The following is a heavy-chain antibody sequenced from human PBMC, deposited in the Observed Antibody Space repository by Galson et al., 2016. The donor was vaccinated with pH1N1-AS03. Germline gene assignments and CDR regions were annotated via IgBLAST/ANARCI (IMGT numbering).Heavy chain of an antibody. D-gene: IGHD3-10*01. CDR2: ITSSGGSGPTI. Sequence: SLRLSCAASGFTFSDYYMSWIRQAPGKGLEWISCITSSGGSGPTIYYADSVKGRFTISRDNAKNSVFLQMNSVRVEDRAVYYCARLPRGPWRFDYWGQGTLVTVSS. V-gene: IGHV3-11*04. J-gene: IGHJ4*02. CDR1: GFTFSDYY. CDR3: ARLPRGPWRFDY.